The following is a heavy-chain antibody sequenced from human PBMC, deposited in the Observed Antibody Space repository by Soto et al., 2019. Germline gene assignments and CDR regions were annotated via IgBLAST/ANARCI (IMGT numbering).Heavy chain of an antibody. CDR3: ARAIAALDWFDP. Sequence: PSETLSLTCTVSGDSSSRYYWSWVRQPPGKGLEWIGYIYYSGSTNYNPSLKSRVTISVDTSKNQFSLKLYSVTAADTAVYYCARAIAALDWFDPWGQGTLVTVS. D-gene: IGHD2-21*01. J-gene: IGHJ5*02. V-gene: IGHV4-59*01. CDR1: GDSSSRYY. CDR2: IYYSGST.